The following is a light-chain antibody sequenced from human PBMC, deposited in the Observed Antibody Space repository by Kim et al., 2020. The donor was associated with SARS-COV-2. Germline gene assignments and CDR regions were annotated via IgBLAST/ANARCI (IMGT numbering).Light chain of an antibody. CDR3: QQRSNWPPYS. V-gene: IGKV3-11*01. CDR1: QSVSSY. CDR2: DAS. Sequence: LSPGERAALSCRASQSVSSYLAWYQQKPGQAPRLLIYDASNRATGIPARFSGSGSGTDFTLTISSLEPEDFAVYYCQQRSNWPPYSFGQGTKLEI. J-gene: IGKJ2*03.